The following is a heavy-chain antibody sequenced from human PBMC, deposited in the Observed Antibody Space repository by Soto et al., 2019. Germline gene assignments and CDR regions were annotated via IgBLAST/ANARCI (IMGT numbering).Heavy chain of an antibody. CDR2: IYYNGNT. D-gene: IGHD4-17*01. J-gene: IGHJ6*02. CDR1: GGSISSSSYY. V-gene: IGHV4-30-4*08. CDR3: ARATTVTSSFFFYGLDV. Sequence: SETLSLTCTVSGGSISSSSYYWGWIRQSPGKGLEWIGHIYYNGNTYYNPSLKSRLTMSLDTSQNQFSLHLTSVIAADSALYFCARATTVTSSFFFYGLDVWGQGATVTVSS.